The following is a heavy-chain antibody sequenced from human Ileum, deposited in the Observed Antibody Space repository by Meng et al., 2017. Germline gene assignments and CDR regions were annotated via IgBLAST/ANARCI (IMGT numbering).Heavy chain of an antibody. J-gene: IGHJ4*02. CDR3: ASGPWELDY. D-gene: IGHD1-26*01. CDR2: MYPSGST. CDR1: GGSISTYY. V-gene: IGHV4-4*07. Sequence: GSLRLSCTISGGSISTYYWTWIRQPAGKGLEWLGRMYPSGSTNYNPSLESRVSMSLDTSKNQFSLKVTSVTAADTAVYFCASGPWELDYWGRGTLVTGAS.